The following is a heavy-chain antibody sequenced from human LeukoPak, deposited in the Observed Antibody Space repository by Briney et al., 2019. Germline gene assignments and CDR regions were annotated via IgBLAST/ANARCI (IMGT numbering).Heavy chain of an antibody. V-gene: IGHV4-61*01. CDR3: ASSYGDCDRPLDY. Sequence: SGALPLTCTVSGGSVSSGSYYWSWIRQPPGKGLAWIGYIYYSWSTNYNPSLKSPVTISVATSKNQFSLKLSSVTAADTAVYYCASSYGDCDRPLDYWGQGTLVTVSS. CDR1: GGSVSSGSYY. J-gene: IGHJ4*02. CDR2: IYYSWST. D-gene: IGHD4-17*01.